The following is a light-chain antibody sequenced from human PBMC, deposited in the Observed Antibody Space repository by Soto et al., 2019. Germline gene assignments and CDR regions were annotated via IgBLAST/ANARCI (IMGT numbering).Light chain of an antibody. J-gene: IGLJ3*02. CDR1: SSNIGNNA. CDR2: YDD. Sequence: QSVLTQPPSVSEAPRQRVTISGSGSSSNIGNNAVNWYQQLPGKAPKLLIYYDDLLPSGVSDRFSGSKSGTSASLAISGLQSEDEADYYCAAWDDSLNGLVFGGGTKRTVL. V-gene: IGLV1-36*01. CDR3: AAWDDSLNGLV.